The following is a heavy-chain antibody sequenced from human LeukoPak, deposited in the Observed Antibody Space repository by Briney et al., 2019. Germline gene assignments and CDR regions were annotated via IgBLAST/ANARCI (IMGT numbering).Heavy chain of an antibody. CDR3: ARDPLVVVTSDDAFDI. D-gene: IGHD3-22*01. CDR1: GFTFSTYV. Sequence: GGSLRLSCAASGFTFSTYVMSWVRQAPGKGLEWVATISGGTGSTHYADSVRGRFTISRDNAKNSLYLQMNSLRAEDTAVYSCARDPLVVVTSDDAFDIWGQGTMVTVSS. CDR2: ISGGTGST. J-gene: IGHJ3*02. V-gene: IGHV3-23*01.